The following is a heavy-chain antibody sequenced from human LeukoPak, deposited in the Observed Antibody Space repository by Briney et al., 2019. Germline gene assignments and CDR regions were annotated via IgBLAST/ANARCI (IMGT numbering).Heavy chain of an antibody. V-gene: IGHV4-34*01. CDR1: GGSFSGYY. Sequence: PSETLSLTCAVYGGSFSGYYWSWIPQPPGKGLEWIGEINHSGSTNYNPSLKSRVTISVDTSKNQFSLKLSSVTAADTAVYYCARGRGSYYNYYYYMDVWGKGTTVTISS. D-gene: IGHD1-26*01. J-gene: IGHJ6*03. CDR3: ARGRGSYYNYYYYMDV. CDR2: INHSGST.